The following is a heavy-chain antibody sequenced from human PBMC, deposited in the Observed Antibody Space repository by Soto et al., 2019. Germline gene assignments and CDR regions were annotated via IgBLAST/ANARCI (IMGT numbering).Heavy chain of an antibody. Sequence: SETLSLTCTVSGGSISSGDYYWSWIRQPPGKGLEWIGYIYYSGSTYYNPSLKSRVTISVDTSKNQFSLKLSSVTAADTAVYYGAGASGYANNWFDPWGQGTLVAVSS. D-gene: IGHD5-12*01. CDR1: GGSISSGDYY. CDR2: IYYSGST. CDR3: AGASGYANNWFDP. J-gene: IGHJ5*02. V-gene: IGHV4-30-4*01.